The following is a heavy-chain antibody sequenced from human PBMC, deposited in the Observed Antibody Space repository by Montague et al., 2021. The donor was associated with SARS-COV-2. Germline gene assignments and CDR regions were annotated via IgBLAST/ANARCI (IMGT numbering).Heavy chain of an antibody. CDR3: ARFSVRDYYFDY. J-gene: IGHJ4*02. CDR1: GAPVNRGLYY. CDR2: MFYTGST. V-gene: IGHV4-31*11. Sequence: TLSLTCAVSGAPVNRGLYYWSWIRRHPGKGLEWIGYMFYTGSTYYNRSLKSRLTISLDASKNQLSLSLSSVTAADTALYYCARFSVRDYYFDYWGQGTLVSVS. D-gene: IGHD3-10*01.